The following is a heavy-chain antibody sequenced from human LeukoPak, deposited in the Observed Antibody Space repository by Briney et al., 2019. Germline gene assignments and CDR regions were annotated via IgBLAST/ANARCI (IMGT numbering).Heavy chain of an antibody. J-gene: IGHJ6*02. Sequence: GASVKVSCKASGHTFTSYGISWVRQAPGHGLEWMGWISAYNGNTNYAQKLQGRVTMTTDTSTSTAYMELRSLRSDDTAVYHCARDSPAGGSGSYEALDVWGQGTTVTVSS. CDR3: ARDSPAGGSGSYEALDV. D-gene: IGHD3-10*01. CDR1: GHTFTSYG. V-gene: IGHV1-18*01. CDR2: ISAYNGNT.